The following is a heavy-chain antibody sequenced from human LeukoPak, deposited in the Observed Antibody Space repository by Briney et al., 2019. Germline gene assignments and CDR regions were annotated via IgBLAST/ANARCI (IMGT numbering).Heavy chain of an antibody. Sequence: RSGGSLRLSCAASGFTFSSYAMSWVRQAPGKGLEWVSAISGSGGSTYYADSVKGRFTISRDNSKNTLYLQMNSLRAEDTAVYYCAKEGLKAVAGTRDYWGQGTLVTVSS. J-gene: IGHJ4*02. D-gene: IGHD6-19*01. CDR3: AKEGLKAVAGTRDY. CDR2: ISGSGGST. V-gene: IGHV3-23*01. CDR1: GFTFSSYA.